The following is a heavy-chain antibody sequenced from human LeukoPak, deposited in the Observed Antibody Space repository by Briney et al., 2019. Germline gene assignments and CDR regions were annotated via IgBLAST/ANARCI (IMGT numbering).Heavy chain of an antibody. CDR3: ARRDDSSGYHKIFDY. Sequence: SSETLSLTCTVSGGSISSGPYYWGWIRQPPGKGLEWIGNIYYGENTYYNPSLKSRVTISIDTSKNQFYLKLGSLTAADTAVYYCARRDDSSGYHKIFDYWGPGTLVTVSS. CDR2: IYYGENT. J-gene: IGHJ4*02. CDR1: GGSISSGPYY. D-gene: IGHD3-22*01. V-gene: IGHV4-39*01.